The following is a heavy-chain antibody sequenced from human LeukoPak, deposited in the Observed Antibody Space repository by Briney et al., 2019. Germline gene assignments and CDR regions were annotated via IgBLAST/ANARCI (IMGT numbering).Heavy chain of an antibody. CDR3: ARKAVLRGYFDF. D-gene: IGHD3-3*01. CDR2: INTDNGDT. J-gene: IGHJ4*02. CDR1: GYTFTNYG. Sequence: ASVKASCKASGYTFTNYGISWVRQAPGQGLEWMGWINTDNGDTNYAQKLQGRVTMTTDTSTSTAYMELRSLRSDDTAVYYCARKAVLRGYFDFWGQGTLVTVSS. V-gene: IGHV1-18*01.